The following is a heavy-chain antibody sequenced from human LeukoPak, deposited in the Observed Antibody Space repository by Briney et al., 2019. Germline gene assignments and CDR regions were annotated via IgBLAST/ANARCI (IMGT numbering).Heavy chain of an antibody. CDR3: ARDCSGGSCYFKY. D-gene: IGHD2-15*01. CDR2: ISSSSSYI. V-gene: IGHV3-21*01. CDR1: GFTFGSYS. J-gene: IGHJ4*02. Sequence: GGSLRLSCAASGFTFGSYSMNWVRQAPGKGLEWVSSISSSSSYIYYADSVKGRFTISRDNAKNSLYLQMNSLRAEDTAVYYCARDCSGGSCYFKYWGQGTLVTVSS.